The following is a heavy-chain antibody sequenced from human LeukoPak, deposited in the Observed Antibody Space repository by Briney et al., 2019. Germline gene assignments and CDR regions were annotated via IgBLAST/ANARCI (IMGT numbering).Heavy chain of an antibody. D-gene: IGHD6-19*01. Sequence: PGGSLRLSCAASGFTFSDHYMDWVRQAPGKGLEWVGRTRNKANSYITEYAASVKGRFTISRDDSKNSLYLQMNSLKTEDTAVYYCARDYSAAGFFDHWGQGTLVTVSS. V-gene: IGHV3-72*01. J-gene: IGHJ4*02. CDR2: TRNKANSYIT. CDR1: GFTFSDHY. CDR3: ARDYSAAGFFDH.